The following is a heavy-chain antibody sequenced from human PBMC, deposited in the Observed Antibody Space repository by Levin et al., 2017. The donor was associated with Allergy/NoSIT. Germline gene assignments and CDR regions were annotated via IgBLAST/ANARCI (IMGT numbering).Heavy chain of an antibody. Sequence: GGSLRLSCAASGFTFNSYGMHWVRQAPGKGLEWVAVISFDANNKYYADSVRGRFTISRDNSKNTLYLQMNSLRAEDTAVYYCAKEAYGDPIFDYWGQGTLVTVSS. D-gene: IGHD4-17*01. J-gene: IGHJ4*02. CDR1: GFTFNSYG. CDR3: AKEAYGDPIFDY. V-gene: IGHV3-30*18. CDR2: ISFDANNK.